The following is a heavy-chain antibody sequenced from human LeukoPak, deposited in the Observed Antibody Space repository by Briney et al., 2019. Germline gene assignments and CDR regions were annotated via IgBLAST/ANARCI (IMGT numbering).Heavy chain of an antibody. V-gene: IGHV4-34*01. Sequence: SETLSLTCAVYGGSFSGHYWSWIRQPPGKGLEWIGEINHSGSTNYNPSLKSRVTISVDTSKNQFSLKLSSVTAADTAVYYCARGSSGWYSGAFDIWGQGTMVTVSS. CDR3: ARGSSGWYSGAFDI. CDR1: GGSFSGHY. CDR2: INHSGST. J-gene: IGHJ3*02. D-gene: IGHD6-19*01.